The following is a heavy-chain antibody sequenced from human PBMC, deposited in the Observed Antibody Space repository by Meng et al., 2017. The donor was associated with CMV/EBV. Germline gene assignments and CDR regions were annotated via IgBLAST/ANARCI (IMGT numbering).Heavy chain of an antibody. CDR3: ARAWGGGELEPQGE. J-gene: IGHJ4*02. D-gene: IGHD1-1*01. CDR1: GFTFSYYY. V-gene: IGHV3-20*04. CDR2: INWNGGST. Sequence: GESLKISCAASGFTFSYYYMSGVRQAPGKGLEWVSGINWNGGSTGYADSVKGRFTISRDNAKNSLYLQMNSLRAEDTALYYCARAWGGGELEPQGEWGQGTLVTSPQ.